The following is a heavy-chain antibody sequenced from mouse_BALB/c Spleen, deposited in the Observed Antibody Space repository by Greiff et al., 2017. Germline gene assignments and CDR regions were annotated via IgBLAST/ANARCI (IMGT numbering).Heavy chain of an antibody. V-gene: IGHV5-6-4*01. CDR2: ISSGGSYT. CDR1: GFTFSSYT. J-gene: IGHJ4*01. CDR3: TRDGPYGNLYAMDY. D-gene: IGHD2-1*01. Sequence: EVKLVESGGGLVKPGGSLKLPCAASGFTFSSYTMSWVRQTPEKRLEWVATISSGGSYTYYPDSVKGRFTISRDNAKNTLYLQMSSLKSEDTAMYYCTRDGPYGNLYAMDYWGQGTSVTVSS.